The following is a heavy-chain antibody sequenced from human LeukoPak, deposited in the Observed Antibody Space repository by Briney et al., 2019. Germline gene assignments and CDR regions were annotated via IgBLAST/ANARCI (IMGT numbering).Heavy chain of an antibody. CDR2: ILSDGSKE. D-gene: IGHD1-26*01. Sequence: GGSLRLSCAASGFTFSSYGMHWVRQAPGKGLEWVAVILSDGSKEFYTDSVKGRFTISRDNSKNTLYLQMNSLRAEDTAVYYCARDTRVLYSGSYYYYYYMDVWGKGTTVTVSS. J-gene: IGHJ6*03. CDR1: GFTFSSYG. CDR3: ARDTRVLYSGSYYYYYYMDV. V-gene: IGHV3-33*01.